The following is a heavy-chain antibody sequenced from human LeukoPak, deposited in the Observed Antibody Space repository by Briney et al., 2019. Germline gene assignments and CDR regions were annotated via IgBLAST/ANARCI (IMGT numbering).Heavy chain of an antibody. J-gene: IGHJ4*02. V-gene: IGHV3-30-3*01. CDR3: AKDKPPNWGYYFDY. CDR1: GFTFSSYA. Sequence: GRSLRLSCAASGFTFSSYAMHWVRQAPGKGLEWVAVISYDGSNKYYADSVKGRFTISRDSSKNTLYLQMNSLRAEDTAVYYCAKDKPPNWGYYFDYWGQGTPVTVSS. D-gene: IGHD7-27*01. CDR2: ISYDGSNK.